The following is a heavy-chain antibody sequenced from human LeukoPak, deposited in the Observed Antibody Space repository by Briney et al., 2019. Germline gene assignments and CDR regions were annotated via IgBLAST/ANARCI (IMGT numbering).Heavy chain of an antibody. CDR3: ARTSRTVTTHFDY. D-gene: IGHD4-17*01. Sequence: GGSLRLSCAASGFTFSSYAMHWVRQAPGKGLEWVAVLSYDGSNKYYADSVKGRFTISRDNSKNTLYLQMNSLRAEDTAVYYCARTSRTVTTHFDYWGQGTLVTVSS. V-gene: IGHV3-30-3*01. CDR1: GFTFSSYA. CDR2: LSYDGSNK. J-gene: IGHJ4*02.